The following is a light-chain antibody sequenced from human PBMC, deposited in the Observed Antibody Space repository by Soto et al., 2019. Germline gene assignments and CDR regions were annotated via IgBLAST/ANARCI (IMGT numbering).Light chain of an antibody. V-gene: IGKV3-15*01. Sequence: EIVMTQSPATLSVSPGERATLSCRASQNINSNLAWYHQKPGQAPRLLIYAVSARATGIPARFSGSGSGTEFTLTISSLQSEDLAVYYCQQYNDWPPWTFGQGTKGEIK. J-gene: IGKJ1*01. CDR3: QQYNDWPPWT. CDR2: AVS. CDR1: QNINSN.